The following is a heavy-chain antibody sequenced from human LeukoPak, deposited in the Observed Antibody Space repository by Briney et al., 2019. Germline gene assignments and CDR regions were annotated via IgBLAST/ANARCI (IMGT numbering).Heavy chain of an antibody. Sequence: GGSLRLSCVASGFPFSSYWMTWVRQAPGKGLEWVANIKQDGSKKSYVDSVKGRFTISRDNARNSLYLQMNSPRAEDTAIYYCTRVGYIDEGIDYWGQGTLVTVSS. CDR2: IKQDGSKK. CDR1: GFPFSSYW. J-gene: IGHJ4*02. V-gene: IGHV3-7*04. CDR3: TRVGYIDEGIDY. D-gene: IGHD5-24*01.